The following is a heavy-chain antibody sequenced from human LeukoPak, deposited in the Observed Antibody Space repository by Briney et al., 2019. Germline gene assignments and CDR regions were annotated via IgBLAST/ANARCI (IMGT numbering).Heavy chain of an antibody. CDR3: ARGFTYYDFWSGYYPYDYFDY. J-gene: IGHJ4*02. CDR1: GYTFTGYY. V-gene: IGHV1-2*02. CDR2: INPNSGGT. Sequence: ASVKVSCKASGYTFTGYYMHWVRQAPGQGLEWMGWINPNSGGTNYAQKFQGRVTMTRDTSISTAYMELSRLRSDDTAVYYCARGFTYYDFWSGYYPYDYFDYWGQGTLVTVSS. D-gene: IGHD3-3*01.